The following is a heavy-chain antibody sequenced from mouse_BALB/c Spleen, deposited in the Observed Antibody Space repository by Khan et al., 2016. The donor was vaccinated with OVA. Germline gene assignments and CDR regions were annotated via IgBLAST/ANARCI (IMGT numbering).Heavy chain of an antibody. J-gene: IGHJ2*01. V-gene: IGHV2-9*02. CDR3: SRLEDI. CDR2: IWGGGST. Sequence: VKLLESGPGLVVPSQSLSITCTVSGFSLTSYGVNWVRQPPGKGLEWRGVIWGGGSTNYNSALMSRLSISKEKSKSQVFLKMNSLQTDDTAMYXCSRLEDIWGQGTTLTVSS. D-gene: IGHD1-3*01. CDR1: GFSLTSYG.